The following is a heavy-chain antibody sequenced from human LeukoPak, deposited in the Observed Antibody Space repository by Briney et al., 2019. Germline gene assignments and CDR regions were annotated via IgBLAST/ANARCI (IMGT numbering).Heavy chain of an antibody. J-gene: IGHJ4*02. CDR3: VRIYYGPDY. V-gene: IGHV1-2*02. CDR1: GYTFTGYY. Sequence: GASVKVSCKASGYTFTGYYMHWVRQAPGQGLEWMGWINPNSGGTNYAQKFQGRVTMTGDTSISTSYMELSNLRSDDTAIYYCVRIYYGPDYWGQGTLVTVSS. D-gene: IGHD3-3*01. CDR2: INPNSGGT.